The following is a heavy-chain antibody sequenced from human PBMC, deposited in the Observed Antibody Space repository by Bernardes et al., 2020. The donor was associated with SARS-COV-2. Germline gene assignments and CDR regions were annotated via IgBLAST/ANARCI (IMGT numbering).Heavy chain of an antibody. CDR3: ARDGSGYDFGFDY. CDR1: GFIFSSYW. J-gene: IGHJ4*02. D-gene: IGHD5-12*01. CDR2: IEQDGSEK. V-gene: IGHV3-7*04. Sequence: GGSLRLSCAASGFIFSSYWMSWVRQAPGKGLEWVANIEQDGSEKYYVDSVKGRFTISRDNAKNSLYLQMNSLRAEDTAVYYCARDGSGYDFGFDYWGQGSLITVSS.